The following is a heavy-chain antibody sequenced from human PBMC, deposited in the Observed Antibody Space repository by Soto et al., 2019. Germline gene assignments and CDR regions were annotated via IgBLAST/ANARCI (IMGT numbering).Heavy chain of an antibody. Sequence: QVQLVQSGAEVKKPGASVMLSCKASGYTFTSYYMHWVRQAPGQGLEWMGIINPDGGSTRYAQKFQGRVTMTRDTSTRTFHRELSSLRSDDTAMYYCAKAPRGGVIITTYSAHIDYWGQGTLVTVSS. CDR3: AKAPRGGVIITTYSAHIDY. J-gene: IGHJ4*02. V-gene: IGHV1-46*01. CDR1: GYTFTSYY. D-gene: IGHD3-3*01. CDR2: INPDGGST.